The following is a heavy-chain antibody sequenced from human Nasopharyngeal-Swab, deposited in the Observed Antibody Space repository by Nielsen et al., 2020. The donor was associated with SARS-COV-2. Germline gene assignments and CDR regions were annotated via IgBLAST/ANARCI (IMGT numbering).Heavy chain of an antibody. D-gene: IGHD6-19*01. V-gene: IGHV4-39*01. J-gene: IGHJ4*02. CDR1: GGSISSSSYY. CDR2: IYYSGST. CDR3: ARQTRIVVAGKGVYY. Sequence: SETLSLTCTVSGGSISSSSYYWGWIRQPPGKGLEWIGSIYYSGSTYYNPSLKSRVTISVDTSKNQFSLKLSSVTAADTAVYYCARQTRIVVAGKGVYYWGQGTLVTVSS.